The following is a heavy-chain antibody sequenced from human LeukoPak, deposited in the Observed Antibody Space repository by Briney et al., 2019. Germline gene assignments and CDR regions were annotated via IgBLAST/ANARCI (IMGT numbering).Heavy chain of an antibody. D-gene: IGHD6-19*01. CDR2: ISSSSSYI. J-gene: IGHJ4*02. CDR1: GFTFSSYS. Sequence: GGSLRLSCAAFGFTFSSYSMNWVRQAPGKGLEWVSSISSSSSYIYYADSVKGRFTVSRDNAKNSLYLQMNSLRAEDSAVYYCVRGRGYTSGWYSSGSAFDYWGQGILVTVSS. V-gene: IGHV3-21*06. CDR3: VRGRGYTSGWYSSGSAFDY.